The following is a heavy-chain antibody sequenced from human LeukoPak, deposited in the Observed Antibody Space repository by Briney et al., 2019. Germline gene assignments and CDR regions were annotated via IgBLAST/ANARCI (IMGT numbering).Heavy chain of an antibody. D-gene: IGHD5-12*01. J-gene: IGHJ5*02. Sequence: PSETLSLTCTVSGGSISSSSYYWGWIRQPPGKGLEWIGSIYYSGSTYYNPSLKSRVTISVDTSKNQFSLKLSSVTAADTAVYYCARTHGGYRTNTNWFDPWGQGTLVTVSS. CDR2: IYYSGST. CDR3: ARTHGGYRTNTNWFDP. CDR1: GGSISSSSYY. V-gene: IGHV4-39*01.